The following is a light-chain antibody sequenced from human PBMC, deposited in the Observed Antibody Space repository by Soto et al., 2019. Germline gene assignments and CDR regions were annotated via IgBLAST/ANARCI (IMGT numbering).Light chain of an antibody. CDR3: QQYNKWPLIT. CDR2: DAS. Sequence: EILFTQSPGTLSLSPGERATLSCRASQSVSSSHLAWYQHKPGQATRLLIFDASTRAKGIPARFSGSGSGTEFTLTLSGLQSEDFAIYYCQQYNKWPLITFGQGTRLEIK. CDR1: QSVSSSH. J-gene: IGKJ5*01. V-gene: IGKV3-15*01.